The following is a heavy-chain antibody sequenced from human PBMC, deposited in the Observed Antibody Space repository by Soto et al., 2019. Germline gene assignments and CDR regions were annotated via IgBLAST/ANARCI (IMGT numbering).Heavy chain of an antibody. V-gene: IGHV4-31*01. CDR3: ARGCSGGSRDGGWFDP. CDR2: IYYSGST. Sequence: QVQLQESGPGLVKPSQTLSLTCTVSGGSISSGGYYWSWIRQHPGKGLEWIGYIYYSGSTYYNPSIKSQVTISVDASNNRFCLKLSSVTAADTAVYYCARGCSGGSRDGGWFDPWGQGTLVTVSS. CDR1: GGSISSGGYY. J-gene: IGHJ5*02. D-gene: IGHD2-15*01.